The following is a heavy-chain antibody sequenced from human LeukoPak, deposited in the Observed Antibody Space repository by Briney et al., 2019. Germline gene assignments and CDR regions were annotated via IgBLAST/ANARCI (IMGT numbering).Heavy chain of an antibody. Sequence: SETLSLTCTVSGGSISSYYWSWIRQPAGKGLEWIGRIYTSGSTNYNPSLKSRVTMSVDTSKNQFSLKLSSVTAADTAVYYCARDRLRTAAGPFFDPWGQGTLVTVSS. D-gene: IGHD6-13*01. J-gene: IGHJ5*02. CDR1: GGSISSYY. CDR2: IYTSGST. CDR3: ARDRLRTAAGPFFDP. V-gene: IGHV4-4*07.